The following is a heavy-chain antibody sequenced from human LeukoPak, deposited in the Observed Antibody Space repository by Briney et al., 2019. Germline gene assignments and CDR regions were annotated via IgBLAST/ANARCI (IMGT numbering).Heavy chain of an antibody. J-gene: IGHJ4*02. CDR2: IYTSGST. CDR3: ARDFSSGIAAAGIIGY. D-gene: IGHD6-13*01. CDR1: GGSISSYY. V-gene: IGHV4-4*07. Sequence: SETLSLTCTDSGGSISSYYWSWIRQPAGKGLEWIGRIYTSGSTNYNPSLKSRVTMSVDTSKNQFSLKLSSVTAADTAVYYCARDFSSGIAAAGIIGYWGQGTLVTVSS.